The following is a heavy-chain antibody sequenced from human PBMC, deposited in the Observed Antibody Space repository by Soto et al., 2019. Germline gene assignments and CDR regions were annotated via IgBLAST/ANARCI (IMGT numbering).Heavy chain of an antibody. J-gene: IGHJ4*02. D-gene: IGHD4-17*01. V-gene: IGHV3-30*18. CDR3: ANYGDYYFIFDY. CDR1: GFTFSSYG. CDR2: ISYDGSNK. Sequence: QVQLVESGGGVVQPGRSLRLSCAASGFTFSSYGMHWVRQAPGKGLEWVAVISYDGSNKYYADSVKGRLTISRDNSKNTLYLQMNSLRAEDTAVYYCANYGDYYFIFDYWGQGTLVTVSS.